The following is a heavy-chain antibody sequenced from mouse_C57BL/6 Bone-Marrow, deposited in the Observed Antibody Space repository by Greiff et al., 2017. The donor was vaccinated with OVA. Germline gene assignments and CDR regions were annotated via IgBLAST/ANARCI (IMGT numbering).Heavy chain of an antibody. D-gene: IGHD1-1*02. V-gene: IGHV7-3*01. CDR2: IRNKANGYTT. CDR3: ARYRGGAFYAMDY. Sequence: EVHLVESGGGLVQPGGSLSLSCAASGFTFTDYYMSWVRQPPGKALEWLGFIRNKANGYTTEYSASVKGRFTISRDNSQSILYLQMNALRAEDSATYYCARYRGGAFYAMDYWGQGTSVTVSS. J-gene: IGHJ4*01. CDR1: GFTFTDYY.